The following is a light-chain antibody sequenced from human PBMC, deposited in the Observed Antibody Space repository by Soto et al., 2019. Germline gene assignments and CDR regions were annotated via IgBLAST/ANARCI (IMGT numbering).Light chain of an antibody. Sequence: QSALTQPASVSGSPGQSIIISCTGTGGDVGGYNYVSWYQQHPGKAPKLVIYEVTNRPSGVSNRFSGSKSGNTASLAISGLQAEDEADYYCSSYTSSNTRYVFGTGTKLTVL. J-gene: IGLJ1*01. V-gene: IGLV2-14*01. CDR1: GGDVGGYNY. CDR3: SSYTSSNTRYV. CDR2: EVT.